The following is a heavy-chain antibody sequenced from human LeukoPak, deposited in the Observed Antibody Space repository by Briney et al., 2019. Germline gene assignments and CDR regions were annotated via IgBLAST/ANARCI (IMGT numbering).Heavy chain of an antibody. CDR1: GFTFSSYE. CDR3: ATTSIAAAVPGCFDY. J-gene: IGHJ4*02. Sequence: GGSRRLSCEASGFTFSSYEMNWVRQAPGKGLEWVSYISSSGKTIYYADSTEGRFTVSRDNAKNSLYLQMNSLRAEDTAVYYCATTSIAAAVPGCFDYWGQGTLVTVFS. CDR2: ISSSGKTI. D-gene: IGHD6-13*01. V-gene: IGHV3-48*03.